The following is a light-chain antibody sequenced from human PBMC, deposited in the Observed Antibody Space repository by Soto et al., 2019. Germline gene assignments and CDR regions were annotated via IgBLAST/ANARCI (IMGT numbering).Light chain of an antibody. Sequence: EIVFTQSPATLSLSPGERATLSCRASQSVSSYLAWYQQKPGQAPRLLIYDASNRATGIPARFSGSGSGTDFTLTISSLEPEDFAVYYCQQRSNWPLTFGGGTKVDSK. V-gene: IGKV3-11*01. CDR1: QSVSSY. J-gene: IGKJ4*01. CDR2: DAS. CDR3: QQRSNWPLT.